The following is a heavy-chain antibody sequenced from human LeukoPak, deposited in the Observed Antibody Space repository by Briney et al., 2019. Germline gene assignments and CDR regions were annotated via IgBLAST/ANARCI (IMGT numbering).Heavy chain of an antibody. J-gene: IGHJ4*02. D-gene: IGHD3-10*01. CDR3: AKDFGSGTWRSDGTFDY. CDR1: GFTFSSSG. CDR2: IRDDGRNK. Sequence: GGSLRLSCAASGFTFSSSGMHWVRQAPGRGLEWMTFIRDDGRNKYYADSVKGRFTISRDNYRNTLYLQMNSLRADDTAVYYCAKDFGSGTWRSDGTFDYWGQGILVTVSS. V-gene: IGHV3-30*02.